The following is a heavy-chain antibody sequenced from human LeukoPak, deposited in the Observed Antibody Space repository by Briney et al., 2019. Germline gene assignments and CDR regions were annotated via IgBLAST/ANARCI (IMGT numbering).Heavy chain of an antibody. J-gene: IGHJ4*02. CDR1: GYTFTSYG. D-gene: IGHD6-13*01. V-gene: IGHV1-18*01. CDR2: ISAYNGNT. CDR3: ARAEPFIAAAGTDY. Sequence: ASVKVSCKASGYTFTSYGISWVRQAPGQGLEWMGWISAYNGNTNYAQKLQGRVTMTTDTSTSTAYMELRSLRSDDTAVYYCARAEPFIAAAGTDYWGQGTLVTVFS.